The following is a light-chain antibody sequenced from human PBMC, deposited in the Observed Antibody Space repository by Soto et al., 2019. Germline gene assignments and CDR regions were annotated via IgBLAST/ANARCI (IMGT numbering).Light chain of an antibody. V-gene: IGLV1-44*01. CDR2: TNN. CDR1: NSNVRYNT. Sequence: QSVLTQPPSASGTPGQRVTISCFGSNSNVRYNTVNWYQHFPGTAPKLLIHTNNRRPSGVSDRFSGSKSGTSASLAISGVQSEDEAVYYCATWDDSLNAAVFGGGTQLTVL. J-gene: IGLJ7*01. CDR3: ATWDDSLNAAV.